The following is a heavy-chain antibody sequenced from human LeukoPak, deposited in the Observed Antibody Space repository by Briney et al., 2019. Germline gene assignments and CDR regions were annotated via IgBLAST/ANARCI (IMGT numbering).Heavy chain of an antibody. D-gene: IGHD3-3*01. V-gene: IGHV4-39*01. CDR3: ARGDYDFWSGYPYAFDI. CDR1: GGSISSSSYY. Sequence: ETLPLTCTVSGGSISSSSYYWGWIRQPPGKGVEWIGSIYYSGSTYYNPSLKSRVTISVDTSKNQFSLKLSSVTAADTAVYYCARGDYDFWSGYPYAFDIWGQGTMVTVSS. J-gene: IGHJ3*02. CDR2: IYYSGST.